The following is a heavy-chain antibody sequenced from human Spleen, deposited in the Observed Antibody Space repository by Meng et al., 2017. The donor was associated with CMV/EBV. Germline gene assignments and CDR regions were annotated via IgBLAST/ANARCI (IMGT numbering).Heavy chain of an antibody. CDR3: ARTLTYYDFWSGYQTYYFDY. CDR1: GYSFTRYD. CDR2: MNPNSGNT. D-gene: IGHD3-3*01. Sequence: ASVKVSCKASGYSFTRYDINWVRQATGQGLEWMGWMNPNSGNTGCAQKFQGRVTITRNTSISTAYMELSSLRSEDTAVYYCARTLTYYDFWSGYQTYYFDYWGQGTLVTVSS. V-gene: IGHV1-8*03. J-gene: IGHJ4*02.